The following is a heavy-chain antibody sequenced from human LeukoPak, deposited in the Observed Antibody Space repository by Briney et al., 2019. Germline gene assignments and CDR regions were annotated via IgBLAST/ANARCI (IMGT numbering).Heavy chain of an antibody. V-gene: IGHV5-51*01. CDR3: ARHPESFSSWPLDY. CDR2: IYPGDSDT. J-gene: IGHJ4*02. CDR1: GYTFTSYW. D-gene: IGHD6-13*01. Sequence: GASVKVSCKASGYTFTSYWIGWVRQMPGKGLEWMGIIYPGDSDTRYSPSFQGQVTISADKSISTAYLQRSSLKASDTAMYYCARHPESFSSWPLDYWGQGTLVTVSS.